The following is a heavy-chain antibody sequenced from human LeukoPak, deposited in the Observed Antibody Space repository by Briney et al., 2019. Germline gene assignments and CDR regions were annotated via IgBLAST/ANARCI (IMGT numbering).Heavy chain of an antibody. CDR2: VVPILGIA. V-gene: IGHV1-69*04. D-gene: IGHD5-12*01. J-gene: IGHJ4*02. Sequence: SVKVSGKAPGCTFSSYAISWVRQAPGQGLEWMGRVVPILGIANYAQKFQGRVTITADKSTSTAYMELSSLRSEDTAVYYCARVEYSGYYFDYWGQGTLVTVSS. CDR3: ARVEYSGYYFDY. CDR1: GCTFSSYA.